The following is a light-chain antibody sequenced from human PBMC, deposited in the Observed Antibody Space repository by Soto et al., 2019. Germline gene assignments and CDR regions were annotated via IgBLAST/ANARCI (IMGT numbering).Light chain of an antibody. CDR3: QQRTKWQLT. Sequence: EIVLTQSPATLSLSPGERATLSCRASQSVGKYLAWYQQRPGQAPRLLMFDVSYRPTGTPARFSGSGSGTDFTLTISSLEPEDFAVYCRQQRTKWQLTFGGGTRVEIK. V-gene: IGKV3-11*01. J-gene: IGKJ4*01. CDR1: QSVGKY. CDR2: DVS.